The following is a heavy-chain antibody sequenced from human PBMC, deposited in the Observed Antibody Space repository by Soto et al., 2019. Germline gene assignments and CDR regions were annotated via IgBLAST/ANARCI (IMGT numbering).Heavy chain of an antibody. J-gene: IGHJ4*02. CDR3: AKPLYSNYGFDY. CDR2: ISSSSSYI. V-gene: IGHV3-21*01. D-gene: IGHD4-4*01. CDR1: GFTFSSYS. Sequence: PGGSLRLSCAASGFTFSSYSMNWVRQAPGKGLEWVSSISSSSSYIYYADSVKGRFTISRDNAKNSLYLQMNSLRAEDTAVYYCAKPLYSNYGFDYWGQGTLVTVSS.